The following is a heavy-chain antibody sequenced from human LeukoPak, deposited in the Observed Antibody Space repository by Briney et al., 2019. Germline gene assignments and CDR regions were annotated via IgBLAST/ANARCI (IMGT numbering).Heavy chain of an antibody. CDR1: GFTVSSNY. CDR3: AKDSAYSSSWYEFDY. V-gene: IGHV3-53*01. CDR2: IYSGGST. Sequence: GGSLRLSCAASGFTVSSNYMSWVRQAPGKGLEWVSVIYSGGSTYYADSVKGRFTISRDNSKNTLYLQMNSLRAEDTAVYYCAKDSAYSSSWYEFDYWGQGTLVTVSS. D-gene: IGHD6-13*01. J-gene: IGHJ4*02.